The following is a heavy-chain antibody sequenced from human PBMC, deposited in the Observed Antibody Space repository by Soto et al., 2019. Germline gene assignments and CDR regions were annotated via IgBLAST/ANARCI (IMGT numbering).Heavy chain of an antibody. CDR3: ASGGYGSGSYFLYYYMDV. V-gene: IGHV4-59*01. Sequence: SETLSLTCTVSGGSISSYYWSWIRQPPGKGLEWIGYIYYSGSTNYNPSLKSRVTISVDTSKNQFSLKLSSVTAADTAVYYCASGGYGSGSYFLYYYMDVWGKGTTVTVS. CDR1: GGSISSYY. CDR2: IYYSGST. D-gene: IGHD3-10*01. J-gene: IGHJ6*03.